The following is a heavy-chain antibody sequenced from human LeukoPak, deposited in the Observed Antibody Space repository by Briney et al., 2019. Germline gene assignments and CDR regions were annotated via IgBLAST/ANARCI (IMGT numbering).Heavy chain of an antibody. Sequence: GGSLRLSCAASGFTFSSYGMHWVRQAPGKGLEWVAVIWYDGSNKYYADSVKGRFTISRDNSKNTLYLQMNSLRAEDTAVYYCARDRGYSGSWLAYWGQGTLVTVSS. CDR1: GFTFSSYG. J-gene: IGHJ4*02. D-gene: IGHD6-13*01. V-gene: IGHV3-33*01. CDR3: ARDRGYSGSWLAY. CDR2: IWYDGSNK.